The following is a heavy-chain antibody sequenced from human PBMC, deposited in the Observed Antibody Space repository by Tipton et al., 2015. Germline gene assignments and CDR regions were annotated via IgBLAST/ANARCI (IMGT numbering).Heavy chain of an antibody. Sequence: TLSLTCTVSGGSLNTSDDSWGWVRQPPGKGPEWIGHMYCGGRACGGDTSYNPSLKSRALISVDTSKNYFSLRLTSVTAADTAVYYCARLVQLVFDDPNWFDPWGQGALVTVSS. J-gene: IGHJ5*02. CDR1: GGSLNTSDDS. CDR3: ARLVQLVFDDPNWFDP. CDR2: MYCGGRACGGDT. V-gene: IGHV4-39*02. D-gene: IGHD5-24*01.